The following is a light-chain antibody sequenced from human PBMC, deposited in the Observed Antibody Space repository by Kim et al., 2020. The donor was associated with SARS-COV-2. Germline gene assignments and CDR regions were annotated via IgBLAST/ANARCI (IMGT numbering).Light chain of an antibody. V-gene: IGLV1-47*01. Sequence: GQMVTIYCTGSSYNVGRNEVDWQQQHPGPAPKLLIYRNNKRPSGVPDRLSGSRSGNAASLAISGLRSEDEADYYCAAWDGSLSLGVFGGGTQLTVL. CDR2: RNN. CDR1: SYNVGRNE. CDR3: AAWDGSLSLGV. J-gene: IGLJ3*02.